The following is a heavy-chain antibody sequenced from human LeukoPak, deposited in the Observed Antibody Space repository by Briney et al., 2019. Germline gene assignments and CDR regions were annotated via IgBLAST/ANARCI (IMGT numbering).Heavy chain of an antibody. Sequence: ASVEVSCKASGYTFTSYDINWVRQATGQGLEWMGWMNPNSGNTGYAQKFQGRVTMTRNASISTAYMELSSLRSEDTAVYYCARGGDYYDSSGHSAHFDYWGQGTLVTVSS. CDR3: ARGGDYYDSSGHSAHFDY. CDR2: MNPNSGNT. CDR1: GYTFTSYD. V-gene: IGHV1-8*01. J-gene: IGHJ4*02. D-gene: IGHD3-22*01.